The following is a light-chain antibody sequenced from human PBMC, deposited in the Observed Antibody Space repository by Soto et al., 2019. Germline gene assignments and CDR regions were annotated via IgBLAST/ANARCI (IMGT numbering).Light chain of an antibody. CDR1: NIGDKR. Sequence: SYELTQPPSVSVAPEKTTTITCGGNNIGDKRVHWYRQKSGQAPVLLISYDSDRPSGIPERFSGSNSGNTATLTISRVEAGDEADYYCQVWDIMTDNYVFGGGTQLTVL. V-gene: IGLV3-21*04. CDR2: YDS. J-gene: IGLJ7*01. CDR3: QVWDIMTDNYV.